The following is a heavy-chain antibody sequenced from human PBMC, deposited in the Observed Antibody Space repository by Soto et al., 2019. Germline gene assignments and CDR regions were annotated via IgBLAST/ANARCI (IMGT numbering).Heavy chain of an antibody. CDR3: AKDRNGTVTTGY. J-gene: IGHJ4*02. CDR1: GFTFSSYA. Sequence: PGGSLRLSCGASGFTFSSYAMSWVRQAPGKGLEWVSAISGSGGSTYYADSVKGRFTISRDNSKNTLYLQMNSLRAEDTAVYYCAKDRNGTVTTGYWGQGTLVTVSS. D-gene: IGHD4-17*01. CDR2: ISGSGGST. V-gene: IGHV3-23*01.